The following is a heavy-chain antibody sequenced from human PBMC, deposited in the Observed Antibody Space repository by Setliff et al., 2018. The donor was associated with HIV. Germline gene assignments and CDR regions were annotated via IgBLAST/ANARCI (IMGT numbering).Heavy chain of an antibody. J-gene: IGHJ3*02. V-gene: IGHV4-31*03. Sequence: SETLSLTCTVFGEFVSSGGNYWGWVRQLPGKALEWIGYIYYSGETYYSPSLKSRVTISLDTSQSQFSLSLTSVTAADTAVYYCARGRTPSYSGDYRDTFDIWGPGTKVTVSS. D-gene: IGHD4-4*01. CDR1: GEFVSSGGNY. CDR3: ARGRTPSYSGDYRDTFDI. CDR2: IYYSGET.